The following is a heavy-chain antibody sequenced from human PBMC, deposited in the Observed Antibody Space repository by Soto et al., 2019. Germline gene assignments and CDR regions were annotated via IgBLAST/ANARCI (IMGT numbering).Heavy chain of an antibody. Sequence: ASVKVSCQASGSTFTSYYMHWVRQAPGQGLEWMGIINPSGGSTSYAQKFQGRVTMTRDTSTGTVYMELSSLRSEDTAVYYCARQMLMDYYYGMDVWGKGTTVTVSS. V-gene: IGHV1-46*01. J-gene: IGHJ6*04. CDR2: INPSGGST. D-gene: IGHD3-16*01. CDR1: GSTFTSYY. CDR3: ARQMLMDYYYGMDV.